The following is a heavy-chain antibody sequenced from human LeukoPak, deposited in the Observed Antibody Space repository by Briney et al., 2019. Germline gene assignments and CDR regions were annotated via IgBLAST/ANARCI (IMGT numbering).Heavy chain of an antibody. D-gene: IGHD3-3*01. CDR1: GGSISSHY. J-gene: IGHJ4*02. Sequence: SETLSLTCTVSGGSISSHYWSWIRQPPGKGQEWIGYIYYSGSTNYNPSLKSRVTISVDTSKNQFSLKLSSVTAADTAVYYCARGGSGYHYPFDYWGQGALVTVSS. CDR3: ARGGSGYHYPFDY. CDR2: IYYSGST. V-gene: IGHV4-59*11.